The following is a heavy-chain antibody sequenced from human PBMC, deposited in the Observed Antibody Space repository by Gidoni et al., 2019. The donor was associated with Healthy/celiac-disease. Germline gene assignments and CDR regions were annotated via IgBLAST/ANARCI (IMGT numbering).Heavy chain of an antibody. CDR3: ARVTGIQLWGQDY. Sequence: EVQLVQSGAEVKTPGESLRFYCKGSGYSSTSYWISWVRQMPGKGLEWMGRIDPSDSYTNYSPSFQGHVTISADKSISTAYLQWSSLKASDTAMYYCARVTGIQLWGQDYWGQGTLVTVSS. CDR1: GYSSTSYW. J-gene: IGHJ4*02. D-gene: IGHD5-18*01. CDR2: IDPSDSYT. V-gene: IGHV5-10-1*03.